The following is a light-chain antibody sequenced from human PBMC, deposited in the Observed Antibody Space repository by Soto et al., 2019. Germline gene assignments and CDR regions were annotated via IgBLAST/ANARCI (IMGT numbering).Light chain of an antibody. Sequence: EIALTQTPGTLSLSPGERATLSCRASQSVSSSYLAWYQQKPGQAPRLLFYDASNRATGIPARFSGSGSGTDFTLTISSLEPEDFAVYYCQEYESSNKPIGQETKV. CDR3: QEYESSNKP. CDR1: QSVSSSY. V-gene: IGKV3-20*01. CDR2: DAS. J-gene: IGKJ1*01.